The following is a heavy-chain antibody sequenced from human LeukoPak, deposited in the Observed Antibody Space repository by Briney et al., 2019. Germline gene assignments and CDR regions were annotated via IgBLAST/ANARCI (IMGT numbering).Heavy chain of an antibody. D-gene: IGHD1-26*01. J-gene: IGHJ6*03. CDR1: GGSISSGSYY. CDR2: IYTSGST. V-gene: IGHV4-61*02. CDR3: ARLNSGSYYNYYYYYMDV. Sequence: SETLSLTCTVSGGSISSGSYYWSWIRQPAGKGLEWIGRIYTSGSTDYNPSLKSRVTTSVDTSKNQFSLKLSSVTAADTAMYYCARLNSGSYYNYYYYYMDVWGKGTTVTVSS.